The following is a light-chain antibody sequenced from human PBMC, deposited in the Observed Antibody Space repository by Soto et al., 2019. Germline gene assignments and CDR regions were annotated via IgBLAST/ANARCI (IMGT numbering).Light chain of an antibody. CDR2: WAS. J-gene: IGKJ1*01. Sequence: DIVMTQSPDSLAVSLAARATINCKSSQSVLYSSNNKNYLAWYQQKPGQPPKLLIYWASTRESGVPDRFSGSGSGTDFTLTSSSLQAEDVAVYYCQQYYSTPPTFGQGTKVEIK. V-gene: IGKV4-1*01. CDR3: QQYYSTPPT. CDR1: QSVLYSSNNKNY.